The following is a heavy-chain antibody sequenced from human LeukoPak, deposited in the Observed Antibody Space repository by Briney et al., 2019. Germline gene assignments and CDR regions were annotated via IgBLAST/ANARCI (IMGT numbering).Heavy chain of an antibody. CDR1: GGTFSSYA. J-gene: IGHJ1*01. V-gene: IGHV1-69*13. CDR2: IIPIFGTA. CDR3: ARGRSVPYGNAEYFQH. Sequence: ASVKVSCKASGGTFSSYAISWVRQAPGQGLEWMGGIIPIFGTANYAQKFQGRVTITADESTSTAYMELSSLRSEDTAVYYCARGRSVPYGNAEYFQHWGQGTLVTVSS. D-gene: IGHD4-17*01.